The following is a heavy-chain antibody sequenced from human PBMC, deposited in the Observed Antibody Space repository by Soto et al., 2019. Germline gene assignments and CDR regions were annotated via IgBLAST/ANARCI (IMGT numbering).Heavy chain of an antibody. D-gene: IGHD3-16*02. CDR1: GFTFSRFW. V-gene: IGHV3-7*01. CDR3: ARAYYDHLWGSYRFDY. CDR2: IKEDGNVK. Sequence: EVQLVESGGGLVQPGGSLRVSCAASGFTFSRFWLSWVRQAPGKGLEWVANIKEDGNVKYYVDSVRGRFTISRDNAKNSLYLQMDRLRAEDTAVYYCARAYYDHLWGSYRFDYWGQGTLVTVSS. J-gene: IGHJ4*02.